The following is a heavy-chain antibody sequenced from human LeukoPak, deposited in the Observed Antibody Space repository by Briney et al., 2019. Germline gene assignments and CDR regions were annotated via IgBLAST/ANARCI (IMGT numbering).Heavy chain of an antibody. CDR3: ARLGGSPPYFDY. D-gene: IGHD3-16*01. J-gene: IGHJ4*02. CDR1: GFSFSGSA. CDR2: IRRKGNDYAT. V-gene: IGHV3-73*01. Sequence: GGSLRLSCAASGFSFSGSAIHWVRQASGKGLEWVGHIRRKGNDYATAYTASVKGRFTISRDDSENTAFLQMDSLKTEDTAVYFCARLGGSPPYFDYWGQGTLVTVSS.